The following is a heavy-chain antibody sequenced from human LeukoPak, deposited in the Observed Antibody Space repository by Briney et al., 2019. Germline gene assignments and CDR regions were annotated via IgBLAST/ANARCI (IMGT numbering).Heavy chain of an antibody. J-gene: IGHJ4*02. V-gene: IGHV3-74*01. Sequence: SGGSLRLSCTASGFSFSGHWMHWARQLPGKGLVWVSRISPTGSTTSYADSMKGRFTVSRDNAKNTLYLQVNNLRAEDTAVYYCARGPNSNWSGLDFWGQGTLLTVSS. CDR3: ARGPNSNWSGLDF. CDR2: ISPTGSTT. CDR1: GFSFSGHW. D-gene: IGHD6-6*01.